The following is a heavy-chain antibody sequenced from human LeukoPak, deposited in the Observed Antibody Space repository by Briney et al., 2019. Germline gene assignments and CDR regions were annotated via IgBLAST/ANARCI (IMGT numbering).Heavy chain of an antibody. D-gene: IGHD6-19*01. CDR1: GFTFSSYE. J-gene: IGHJ3*01. CDR2: ISSSGSTI. V-gene: IGHV3-48*03. Sequence: GGSLRLSCAASGFTFSSYEMNWVRQAPGKGLEWVSYISSSGSTIYYADSVKGRFTISRDNAKNSLYLQMNSLRAEDTAVYYCARVEQWLVHGAFDFWGQGTMVTVSS. CDR3: ARVEQWLVHGAFDF.